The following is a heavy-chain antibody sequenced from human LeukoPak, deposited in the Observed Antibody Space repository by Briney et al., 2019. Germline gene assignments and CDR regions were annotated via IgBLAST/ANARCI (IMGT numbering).Heavy chain of an antibody. Sequence: SETLSLTCAVYGGSFSGYHWGWTRQPPGKGLEWIGSIYYSGSTYYNPSLKSRVTISVDTSKNQFSLKLSSVTAADTAVYYCARRAGASYNWFDPWGQGTLVTVSS. D-gene: IGHD1-26*01. V-gene: IGHV4-39*01. CDR3: ARRAGASYNWFDP. J-gene: IGHJ5*02. CDR1: GGSFSGYH. CDR2: IYYSGST.